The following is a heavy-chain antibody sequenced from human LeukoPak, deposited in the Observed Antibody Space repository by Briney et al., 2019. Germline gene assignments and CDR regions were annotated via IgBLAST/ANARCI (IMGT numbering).Heavy chain of an antibody. CDR1: GFTVSSNY. CDR2: IYSGGST. V-gene: IGHV3-53*01. CDR3: ARAPKTVAGTRQGGY. J-gene: IGHJ4*02. D-gene: IGHD6-19*01. Sequence: PGGSLRLSCAASGFTVSSNYMSWVRQAPGKGLEWVSVIYSGGSTYYADSVKGRFTISRDNSKNTLYLQMNSLRAEDTAVYYCARAPKTVAGTRQGGYWGQGTLVTVSS.